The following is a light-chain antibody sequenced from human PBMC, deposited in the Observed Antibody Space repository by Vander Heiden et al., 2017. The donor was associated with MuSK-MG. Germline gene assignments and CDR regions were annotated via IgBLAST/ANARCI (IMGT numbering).Light chain of an antibody. CDR2: KAS. J-gene: IGKJ2*01. Sequence: DIQMTPSPSTLSASVGDRVTITCRASQTISSWLAWYQQKPGKAPKLLIYKASSLESGVPSRFSGSGSGTEFTLTISSLQPDDFATYYCQQYNSYLYTFGQGTKLESK. CDR1: QTISSW. V-gene: IGKV1-5*03. CDR3: QQYNSYLYT.